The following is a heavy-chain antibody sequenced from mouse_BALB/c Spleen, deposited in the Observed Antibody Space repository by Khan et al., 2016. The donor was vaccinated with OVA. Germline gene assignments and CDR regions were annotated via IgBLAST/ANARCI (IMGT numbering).Heavy chain of an antibody. D-gene: IGHD1-2*01. CDR1: GFTFSDYG. J-gene: IGHJ3*01. CDR3: ARGGGTAPFAY. Sequence: EVELVESGGGLVQPGGSRKLSCAASGFTFSDYGMAWVRQAPGKGPEWVAFISDLAYTIYYGDAVTGRFTISRENAKNTLYLERSSLRSEYTAIYYCARGGGTAPFAYWGLGTLVTVSA. V-gene: IGHV5-15*02. CDR2: ISDLAYTI.